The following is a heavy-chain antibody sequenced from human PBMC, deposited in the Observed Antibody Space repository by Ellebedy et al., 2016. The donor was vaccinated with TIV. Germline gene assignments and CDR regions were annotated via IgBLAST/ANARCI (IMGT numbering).Heavy chain of an antibody. CDR1: GFTFSNYW. CDR2: IQQDGSEK. V-gene: IGHV3-7*03. D-gene: IGHD2-8*01. CDR3: ARSRGVSY. J-gene: IGHJ4*02. Sequence: GESLKISCAASGFTFSNYWMTLVRQAPGKVPECLANIQQDGSEKYYVDSVKGRFTISRDNAKNSLYLQMNSLRAEDTAVYFCARSRGVSYWGQGTLVTGSS.